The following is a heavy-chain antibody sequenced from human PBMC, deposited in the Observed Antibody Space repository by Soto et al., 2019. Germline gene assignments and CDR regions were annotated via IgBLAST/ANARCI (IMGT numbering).Heavy chain of an antibody. Sequence: ASVKVSCKASGGTFSNHLISWVRQAPGQGLEWVGTIIPLFGTLNYAQKFQGRVTLSADRSTSTAYMELSSLRSDDTAVHYCASGSLYGSGSYPVDYWGQGTLVTVSS. CDR3: ASGSLYGSGSYPVDY. CDR1: GGTFSNHL. V-gene: IGHV1-69*06. D-gene: IGHD3-10*01. CDR2: IIPLFGTL. J-gene: IGHJ4*01.